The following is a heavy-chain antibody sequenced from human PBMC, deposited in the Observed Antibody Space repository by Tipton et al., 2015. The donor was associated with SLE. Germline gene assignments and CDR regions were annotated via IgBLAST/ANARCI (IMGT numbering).Heavy chain of an antibody. Sequence: TLSLTCAVYGGSFSGYYWSWIRQPPGKGLEWIGEINHSGSTNYNPSLKSRVTISVDMSKNQFSLNLSSVTAADTAVYYCARGLWFEPWGQGTLVTVSS. J-gene: IGHJ5*02. CDR2: INHSGST. CDR3: ARGLWFEP. V-gene: IGHV4-34*01. CDR1: GGSFSGYY.